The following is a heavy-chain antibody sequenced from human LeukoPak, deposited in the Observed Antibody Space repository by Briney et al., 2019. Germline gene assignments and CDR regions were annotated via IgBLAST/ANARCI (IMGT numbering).Heavy chain of an antibody. Sequence: GRSLRLSCAASGFTFSSYAMPWVRQAPGKGLEWVAVISYDGSNKYYADSVKGRFTISRDNSKNTLYLQMNSLRAEDTAVYYCAKDRVVVTATGWFDPWGQGTLVTVSS. CDR1: GFTFSSYA. CDR3: AKDRVVVTATGWFDP. D-gene: IGHD2-21*02. CDR2: ISYDGSNK. V-gene: IGHV3-30-3*01. J-gene: IGHJ5*02.